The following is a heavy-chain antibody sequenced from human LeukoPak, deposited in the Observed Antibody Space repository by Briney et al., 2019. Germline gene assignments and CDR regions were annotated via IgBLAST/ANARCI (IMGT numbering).Heavy chain of an antibody. CDR2: INPSDGNA. J-gene: IGHJ5*02. Sequence: ASVKVSCKASGYTFTTYYIHWVRQAPGQGLEWMGIINPSDGNANDARKFQGRVTMTRDTSISTAYMELSRLRSDDTAVYYCARAHLIAAAGYNWFDPWGQGTLVTVSS. D-gene: IGHD6-13*01. CDR3: ARAHLIAAAGYNWFDP. V-gene: IGHV1-46*01. CDR1: GYTFTTYY.